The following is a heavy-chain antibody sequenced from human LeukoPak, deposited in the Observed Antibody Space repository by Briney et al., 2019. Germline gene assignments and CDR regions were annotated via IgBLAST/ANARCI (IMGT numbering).Heavy chain of an antibody. Sequence: GRSLRLSCAASGFTFDDYAMHWVRQAPGKGLEWVSGISWNSGSIGYADSVKGRFTISRDNAKNSLYLQMNSLRAEDTALYYCAKANSSSWQPYYYYGMDVWGQGTTVTVSS. V-gene: IGHV3-9*01. D-gene: IGHD6-13*01. CDR1: GFTFDDYA. CDR3: AKANSSSWQPYYYYGMDV. J-gene: IGHJ6*02. CDR2: ISWNSGSI.